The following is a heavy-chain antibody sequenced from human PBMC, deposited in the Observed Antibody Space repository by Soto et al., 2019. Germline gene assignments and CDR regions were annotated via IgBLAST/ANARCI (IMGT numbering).Heavy chain of an antibody. J-gene: IGHJ4*02. CDR3: ATGRVAARSGNYDY. CDR1: GGSFSGYY. Sequence: SETLSLTCAVYGGSFSGYYWSWIRQPPGKRMEWFGEINDSGSTNYNPSLRSRVTISVDTSMNQFSLKLSSVTAADTAVYYCATGRVAARSGNYDYWGQVTLVTVSS. D-gene: IGHD6-6*01. CDR2: INDSGST. V-gene: IGHV4-34*01.